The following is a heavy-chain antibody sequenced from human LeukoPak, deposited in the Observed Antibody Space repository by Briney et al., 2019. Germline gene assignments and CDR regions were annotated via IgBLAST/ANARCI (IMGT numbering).Heavy chain of an antibody. CDR2: ISTSSSYI. Sequence: GGSLSLSCAASGFTFNRYNMNWVRRAPGKGLEWVSSISTSSSYIYYADSVRGRFTISRDNAKNSLYLQMNSLRAEDTAVYSCARGADGVSSNSRGWFDPWGQGTLVTVSS. CDR1: GFTFNRYN. V-gene: IGHV3-21*01. D-gene: IGHD2-15*01. J-gene: IGHJ5*02. CDR3: ARGADGVSSNSRGWFDP.